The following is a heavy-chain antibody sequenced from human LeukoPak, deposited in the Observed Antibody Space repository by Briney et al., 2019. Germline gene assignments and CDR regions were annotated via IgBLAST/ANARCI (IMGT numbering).Heavy chain of an antibody. V-gene: IGHV1-69*13. CDR2: IIPIFGTA. Sequence: SVKVSCKASGGTFSSYAISWVRQAPGQGREGMGGIIPIFGTANYAQKFQGRVTITADESTSTAYMELSSLRSEDTAVYYCARGAAAGYYYYYYMDVWGKGTTVTVSS. CDR3: ARGAAAGYYYYYYMDV. J-gene: IGHJ6*03. D-gene: IGHD6-13*01. CDR1: GGTFSSYA.